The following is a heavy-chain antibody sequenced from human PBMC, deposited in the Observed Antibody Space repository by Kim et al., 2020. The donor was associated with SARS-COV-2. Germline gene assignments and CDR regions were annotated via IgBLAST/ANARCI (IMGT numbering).Heavy chain of an antibody. CDR1: GYTFTSYG. V-gene: IGHV1-18*01. D-gene: IGHD3-22*01. Sequence: ASVKVSCKASGYTFTSYGISWLRQAPGQGLEWMGWISVYNVNTNYAQNLQARLTMTTDTSTSTAYMELRSLTSDDTAVYYCARDPAYDSSVYAADYWGQG. CDR3: ARDPAYDSSVYAADY. J-gene: IGHJ4*02. CDR2: ISVYNVNT.